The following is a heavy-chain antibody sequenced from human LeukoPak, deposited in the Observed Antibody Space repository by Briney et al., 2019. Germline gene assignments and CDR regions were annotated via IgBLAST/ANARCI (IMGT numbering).Heavy chain of an antibody. CDR3: IFGEFSFYFDY. D-gene: IGHD3-16*02. CDR1: GYTFIGHY. J-gene: IGHJ4*02. CDR2: ISPYNGDT. V-gene: IGHV1-18*04. Sequence: ASVKVSCKTSGYTFIGHYMHWVRQAPGQGLEWMGWISPYNGDTNYAQKLQGRVSMTTDTSTSTAYMELRSLRSDDTAVYYCIFGEFSFYFDYWGQGTLVTVSS.